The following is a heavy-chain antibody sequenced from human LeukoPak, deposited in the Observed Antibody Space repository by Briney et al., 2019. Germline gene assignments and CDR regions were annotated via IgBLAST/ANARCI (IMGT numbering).Heavy chain of an antibody. CDR3: ARDSRWWERFQGGAFDI. CDR2: IIPIFGTA. CDR1: GATFSSYA. D-gene: IGHD1-26*01. Sequence: GSSVKVSYKASGATFSSYAISWLRQAPGHGLEWMGGIIPIFGTANYAQKFQGRVTITTDESTSTAYMEMSSLRSEDTAVYYCARDSRWWERFQGGAFDIWGQGTMVTVSS. J-gene: IGHJ3*02. V-gene: IGHV1-69*05.